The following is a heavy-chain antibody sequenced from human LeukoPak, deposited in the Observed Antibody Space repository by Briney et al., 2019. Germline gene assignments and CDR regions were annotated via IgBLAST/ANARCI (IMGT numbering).Heavy chain of an antibody. Sequence: ASVKLSCNSPVGTLSSSGIIWVRQAPGQGLEWLGGILPFFTSNYAQKFQGRVTITADESTSTAYLELRSLRSEDTAAYYCATYPGAESSVNMDVWGEGTTVTVSS. CDR2: ILPFFTS. D-gene: IGHD3-22*01. V-gene: IGHV1-69*13. CDR3: ATYPGAESSVNMDV. CDR1: VGTLSSSG. J-gene: IGHJ6*04.